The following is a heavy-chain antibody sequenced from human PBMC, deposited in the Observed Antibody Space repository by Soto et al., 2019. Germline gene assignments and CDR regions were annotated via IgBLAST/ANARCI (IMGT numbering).Heavy chain of an antibody. CDR3: ARVSNYYDSSGYGHYFDY. CDR2: ISYSGST. Sequence: PSETLSLTCTVSGGSMSSYYWTWLRQSPGRGLEWIGYISYSGSTYYNPSLKSRVTISADTSKNQFSLKLSSVTAADTAVYYCARVSNYYDSSGYGHYFDYWGQGTLVTVSS. V-gene: IGHV4-59*01. CDR1: GGSMSSYY. D-gene: IGHD3-22*01. J-gene: IGHJ4*02.